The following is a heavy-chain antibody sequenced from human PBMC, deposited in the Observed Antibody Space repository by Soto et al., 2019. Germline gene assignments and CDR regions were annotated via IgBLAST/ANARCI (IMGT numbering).Heavy chain of an antibody. CDR2: IDWDDDK. CDR1: GFSLSTSGMC. J-gene: IGHJ4*02. Sequence: SGPTLVNPTQTLTLTCTFSGFSLSTSGMCVSWIRQPLGKALEWLALIDWDDDKYYSTSLKTRLTISKDTSKSQVVLTMTNMDPVDTATYYCARTLLKYGSGSYPFDYWGQGTLVTVSS. V-gene: IGHV2-70*01. CDR3: ARTLLKYGSGSYPFDY. D-gene: IGHD3-10*01.